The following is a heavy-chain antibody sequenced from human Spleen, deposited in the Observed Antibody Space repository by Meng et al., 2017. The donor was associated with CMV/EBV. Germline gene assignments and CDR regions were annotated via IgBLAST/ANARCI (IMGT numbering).Heavy chain of an antibody. CDR3: ARSPSILVGHSEIDL. D-gene: IGHD3-22*01. V-gene: IGHV1-69*04. CDR1: EHTFSSYG. Sequence: SEHTFSSYGLSWVRQAPGQGLEWMGSFIPILNTAEYARKFQGRVAITADKSSTTTHLELRSLTSGDTAVYYCARSPSILVGHSEIDLWGQGTLVTVSS. CDR2: FIPILNTA. J-gene: IGHJ5*02.